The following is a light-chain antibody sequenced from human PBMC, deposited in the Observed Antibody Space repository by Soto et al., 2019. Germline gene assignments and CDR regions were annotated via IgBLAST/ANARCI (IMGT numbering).Light chain of an antibody. V-gene: IGLV2-14*03. CDR3: TSYTGSTTVV. CDR1: SSDVGAYKY. J-gene: IGLJ3*02. Sequence: QSALTQPASVSGSPAQSITISCTGTSSDVGAYKYVSWYQQHPGKAPKLMIYDVSNRPSGVSSRFSGSKSGNTASLTISGLQAEDEADYYCTSYTGSTTVVFGGGTKLTVL. CDR2: DVS.